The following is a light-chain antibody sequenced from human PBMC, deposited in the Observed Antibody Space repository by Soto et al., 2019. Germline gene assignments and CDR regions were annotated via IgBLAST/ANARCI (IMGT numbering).Light chain of an antibody. CDR3: CSYAGRYTYV. V-gene: IGLV2-11*01. CDR2: DVS. Sequence: QSALTQPRSVSGSPGQSVTISCTGASSDVGGYNYVSWYQQHPGKAPKLMIYDVSKRPSGVPDRFSGSKSGNTASLTISGLQTEDEAHYYCCSYAGRYTYVFGTGTKVTVL. J-gene: IGLJ1*01. CDR1: SSDVGGYNY.